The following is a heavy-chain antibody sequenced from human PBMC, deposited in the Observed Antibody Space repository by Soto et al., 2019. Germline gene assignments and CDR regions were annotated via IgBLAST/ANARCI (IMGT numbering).Heavy chain of an antibody. D-gene: IGHD6-13*01. CDR2: IYPGDSDT. Sequence: PGESLKISCKGSGYSFTSYWIGWVRQMPGKGLEWMGIIYPGDSDTRYSPSFQGQVTISADKSISTAYLQWSGLKASDTAMYYCARHGIAAAGPDAFDIWGQGTMVTVSS. CDR1: GYSFTSYW. CDR3: ARHGIAAAGPDAFDI. V-gene: IGHV5-51*01. J-gene: IGHJ3*02.